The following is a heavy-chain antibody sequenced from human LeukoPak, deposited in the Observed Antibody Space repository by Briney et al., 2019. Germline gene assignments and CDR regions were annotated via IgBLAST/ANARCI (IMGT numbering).Heavy chain of an antibody. V-gene: IGHV1-2*02. Sequence: ASVKVSCKASGYTFNGFYMHWVRQAPGQGLEWMGWINPNSGGPNYAQKFQGRVTMTRDTSISTAYMDLSRLRSDDPAVYYCTSVVGVTTGFVYCGQGTLVTVSS. CDR1: GYTFNGFY. CDR3: TSVVGVTTGFVY. CDR2: INPNSGGP. D-gene: IGHD1-26*01. J-gene: IGHJ4*02.